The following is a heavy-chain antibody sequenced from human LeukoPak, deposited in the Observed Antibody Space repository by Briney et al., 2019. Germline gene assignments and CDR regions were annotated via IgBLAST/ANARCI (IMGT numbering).Heavy chain of an antibody. CDR1: GFTFSDYY. Sequence: GGSLRLSCSASGFTFSDYYMSWIRQRPGKGLEWVSYISGSGSTIDFADSVKGRFSTSRDNAKNSLYLQMNSLRVEDTAVYYCARRGNHWFSMDVWGKGSTVTVSS. V-gene: IGHV3-11*01. CDR2: ISGSGSTI. CDR3: ARRGNHWFSMDV. D-gene: IGHD1-14*01. J-gene: IGHJ6*03.